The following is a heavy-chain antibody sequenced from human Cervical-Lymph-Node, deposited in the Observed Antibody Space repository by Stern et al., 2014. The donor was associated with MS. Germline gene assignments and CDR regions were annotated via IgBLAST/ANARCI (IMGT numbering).Heavy chain of an antibody. D-gene: IGHD6-25*01. J-gene: IGHJ6*02. CDR2: FDPEDGEA. CDR3: ATSGHRLGLDV. CDR1: GYTLTDVS. V-gene: IGHV1-24*01. Sequence: VQLVQSWAEVKKPGASVKVSCKLSGYTLTDVSMPWVQQVPGKRLECVGVFDPEDGEAINTQKFQGRVTMTEDTSTDTAYMQLSSLKSDDTAVYYCATSGHRLGLDVWGQGTTVIFSS.